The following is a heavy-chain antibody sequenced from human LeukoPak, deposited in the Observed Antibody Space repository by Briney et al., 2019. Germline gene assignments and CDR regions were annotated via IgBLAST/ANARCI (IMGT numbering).Heavy chain of an antibody. CDR2: MNPNSGNT. J-gene: IGHJ4*02. CDR1: RYTLTSYD. Sequence: PVKVSCKASRYTLTSYDINWVRQATEQGLEWMGWMNPNSGNTGYAQKFQGRVTITRNTSISTAYMELSSLRSDDTAVYYCARDEWTTAIYYFDYWGQGTLVTVSS. V-gene: IGHV1-8*03. CDR3: ARDEWTTAIYYFDY. D-gene: IGHD5-18*01.